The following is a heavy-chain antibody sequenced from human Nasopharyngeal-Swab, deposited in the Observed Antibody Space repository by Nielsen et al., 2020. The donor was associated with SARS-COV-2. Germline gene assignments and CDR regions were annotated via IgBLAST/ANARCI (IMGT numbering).Heavy chain of an antibody. D-gene: IGHD3-22*01. CDR3: ARARITMIVVVNAFDI. CDR2: ISYSGST. J-gene: IGHJ3*02. CDR1: GASISTYY. V-gene: IGHV4-59*12. Sequence: SETLSLTCTVSGASISTYYWSWIRQSPGTGLESIGCISYSGSTNYNPSLKSRVTISVDTSKNQFSLKLSSVTAADTAVYYCARARITMIVVVNAFDIWGQGTMVTVSS.